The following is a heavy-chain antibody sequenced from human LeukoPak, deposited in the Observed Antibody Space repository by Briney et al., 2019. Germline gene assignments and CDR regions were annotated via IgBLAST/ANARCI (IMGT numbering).Heavy chain of an antibody. CDR1: GFTFSSYW. CDR2: IKQDGSEK. CDR3: ARVPTESYYDSLTGYYATYYFDY. D-gene: IGHD3-9*01. J-gene: IGHJ4*02. Sequence: GGSLRLSCAASGFTFSSYWMSWVRQAPGKGLEWVANIKQDGSEKYYVDSVKGRFTISRDNAKNSLYLQMNSLRAEDTAVYYCARVPTESYYDSLTGYYATYYFDYWGQETLVTVSS. V-gene: IGHV3-7*01.